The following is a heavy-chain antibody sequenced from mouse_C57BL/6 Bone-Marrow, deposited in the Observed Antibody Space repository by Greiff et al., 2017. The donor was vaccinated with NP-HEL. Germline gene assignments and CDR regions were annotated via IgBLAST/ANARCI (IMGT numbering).Heavy chain of an antibody. J-gene: IGHJ4*01. CDR1: GYTFTSYW. D-gene: IGHD1-1*01. V-gene: IGHV1-64*01. Sequence: QVQLKQSGAELVKPGASVKLSCKASGYTFTSYWMHWVKQRPGQGLEWIGMIHPNSGSTNYNEKFKSKATLTVDKSSSTAYMQLSSLTSEDSAVYYCAGLRSYAMDYWGQGTSVTVSS. CDR2: IHPNSGST. CDR3: AGLRSYAMDY.